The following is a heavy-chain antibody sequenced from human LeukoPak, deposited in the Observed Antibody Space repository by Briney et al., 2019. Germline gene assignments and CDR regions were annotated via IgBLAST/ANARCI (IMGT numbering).Heavy chain of an antibody. Sequence: SETLSLTCTVSGVSISDSSYFWSWIRQPAGKGLEWIGRMDISGSTNYNPSLQSRVTSSLDTSKNQFSLKLTSVTAADTAVYYCARMKPPAYFDYWGQGTLVTVSS. CDR1: GVSISDSSYF. CDR2: MDISGST. J-gene: IGHJ4*02. D-gene: IGHD1-14*01. V-gene: IGHV4-61*02. CDR3: ARMKPPAYFDY.